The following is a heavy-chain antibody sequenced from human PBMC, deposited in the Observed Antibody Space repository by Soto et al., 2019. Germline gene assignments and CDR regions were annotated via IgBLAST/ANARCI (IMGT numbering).Heavy chain of an antibody. Sequence: QVQLQESGPGLVRPSETLSLTCTVSSDSISSYYWIWIRQSPGKGLEWIGYTDYSGNTNYNPSLTRRVTRSGDTSKNQFPLRLRSVTAADTAVYYCARAVGDPLYYLDYWGQGTLVTVAS. CDR1: SDSISSYY. CDR2: TDYSGNT. D-gene: IGHD6-19*01. V-gene: IGHV4-59*08. J-gene: IGHJ4*02. CDR3: ARAVGDPLYYLDY.